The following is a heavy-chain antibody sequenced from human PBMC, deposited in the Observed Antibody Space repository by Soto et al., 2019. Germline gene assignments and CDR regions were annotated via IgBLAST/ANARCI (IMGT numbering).Heavy chain of an antibody. J-gene: IGHJ4*02. CDR3: TTVQVLLWFGEISENDY. Sequence: PGGSLRLSCASSGFTFINAWMSWVRQAPGKGLEWVGRIKSKTDGGTTDYAAPVKGRFTISRDDSKNTLYLQMNSLKTEDTAVYYCTTVQVLLWFGEISENDYWGQGTLVTVSS. CDR2: IKSKTDGGTT. CDR1: GFTFINAW. V-gene: IGHV3-15*01. D-gene: IGHD3-10*01.